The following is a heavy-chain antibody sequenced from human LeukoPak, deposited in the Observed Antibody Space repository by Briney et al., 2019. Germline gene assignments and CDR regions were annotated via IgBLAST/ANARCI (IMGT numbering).Heavy chain of an antibody. Sequence: SQTLSLTCTVTGDSISRGTYYWTWVRQPAGKGLEWIGRVFRSGSTYYNPSLMSRVTISIDTSNNQFSLHLRSVTAADTAVYYCARDSNFYDVSHDKAEDFWGQGTLVTVSS. CDR3: ARDSNFYDVSHDKAEDF. D-gene: IGHD3-22*01. CDR2: VFRSGST. J-gene: IGHJ4*02. CDR1: GDSISRGTYY. V-gene: IGHV4-61*02.